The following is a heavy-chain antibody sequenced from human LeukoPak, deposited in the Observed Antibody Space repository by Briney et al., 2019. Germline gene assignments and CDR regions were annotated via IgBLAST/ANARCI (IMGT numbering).Heavy chain of an antibody. CDR3: AGHSSGYLFALDY. CDR2: ISGSGGST. Sequence: RAGGSLRLSCAASGFTFSSYAMSWVRQAPGKGLEWVSAISGSGGSTYYADSVKGRFTISRDNPKNTLYLQMNSLRAEDTAVYYCAGHSSGYLFALDYWGQGALVTVSS. CDR1: GFTFSSYA. V-gene: IGHV3-23*01. J-gene: IGHJ4*02. D-gene: IGHD3-22*01.